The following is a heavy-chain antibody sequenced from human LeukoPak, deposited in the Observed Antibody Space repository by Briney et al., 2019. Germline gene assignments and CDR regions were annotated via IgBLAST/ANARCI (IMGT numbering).Heavy chain of an antibody. CDR2: ITAGGGST. J-gene: IGHJ4*02. D-gene: IGHD3-10*01. V-gene: IGHV3-23*01. CDR3: ATGMLRGTIMIHLDH. CDR1: GFTFTYYA. Sequence: EGSLRLSCAASGFTFTYYAMSWVRQAPGKGLEWVSSITAGGGSTYYADSVEGRFTISRDNSRNTLYLQMNSLRTEDTAVYCCATGMLRGTIMIHLDHWGQGTLVTISS.